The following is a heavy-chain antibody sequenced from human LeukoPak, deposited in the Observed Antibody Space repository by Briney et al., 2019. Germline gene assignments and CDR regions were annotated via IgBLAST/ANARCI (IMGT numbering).Heavy chain of an antibody. CDR1: GGTFSSYA. J-gene: IGHJ4*02. CDR2: IIPIFGTA. CDR3: ARVPEGYFDWLLYFDY. D-gene: IGHD3-9*01. V-gene: IGHV1-69*13. Sequence: SVKVSCKASGGTFSSYAISWVRQAPGQGLEWMGGIIPIFGTANYAQKFQGRVTITADESTSTAYMELSSLRSEDTAVYYCARVPEGYFDWLLYFDYWGQGTLVTVFS.